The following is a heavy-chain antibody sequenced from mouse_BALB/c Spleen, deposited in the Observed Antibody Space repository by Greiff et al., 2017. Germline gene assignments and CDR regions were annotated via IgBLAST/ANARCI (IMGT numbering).Heavy chain of an antibody. CDR1: GFTFSSYT. CDR2: ISNGGGST. CDR3: AREGNYGNFFDY. Sequence: EVKLMESGGGLVQPGGSLKLSCAASGFTFSSYTMSWVRQTPEKRLEWVAYISNGGGSTYYPDTVKGRFTISRDNAKNTLYLQMSSLKSEDTAMYYCAREGNYGNFFDYWGQGTTLTVSS. D-gene: IGHD2-1*01. V-gene: IGHV5-12-2*01. J-gene: IGHJ2*01.